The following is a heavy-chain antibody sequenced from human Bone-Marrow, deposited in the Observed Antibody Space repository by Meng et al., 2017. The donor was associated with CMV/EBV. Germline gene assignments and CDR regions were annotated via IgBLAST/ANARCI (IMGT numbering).Heavy chain of an antibody. CDR1: GFTFSSYE. CDR3: ARVGHLAANFDY. CDR2: ISSSGSTI. J-gene: IGHJ4*02. D-gene: IGHD6-13*01. V-gene: IGHV3-48*03. Sequence: RGSLRLSCAASGFTFSSYEMNWVRQAPGKGLEWVSYISSSGSTIYYADSVKGRFTISRDNAKNSLYLRMNSLRAEDTAVYYCARVGHLAANFDYWGQGTLVTVSS.